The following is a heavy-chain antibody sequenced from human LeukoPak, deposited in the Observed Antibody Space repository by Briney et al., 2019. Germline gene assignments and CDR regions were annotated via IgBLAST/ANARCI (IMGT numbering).Heavy chain of an antibody. V-gene: IGHV4-59*01. CDR3: ARALRYFDWLSTRHYYYYMDV. D-gene: IGHD3-9*01. J-gene: IGHJ6*03. Sequence: SETLSLTCTVSGGSISSYYWSWIRQPPGKGLEWIGYIYYSGSTNYNPSLKSRVTISVDTSKNQFSLKLSSVTAADTAVYYCARALRYFDWLSTRHYYYYMDVWGKGTTVAVSS. CDR1: GGSISSYY. CDR2: IYYSGST.